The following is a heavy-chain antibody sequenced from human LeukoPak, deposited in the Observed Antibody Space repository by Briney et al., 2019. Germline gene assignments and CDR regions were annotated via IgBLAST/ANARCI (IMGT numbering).Heavy chain of an antibody. J-gene: IGHJ1*01. Sequence: GRSLRLSCAASGFTFDDYAMHWVRQAPGKGLEWVSGISWNSGSIGYADSVKGRFTISRDNAKNSLYLQLNSLRADDTAVYFCARNRYGYGSGGYSPEHFHHWGQGTLVTVSA. V-gene: IGHV3-9*01. CDR1: GFTFDDYA. CDR2: ISWNSGSI. CDR3: ARNRYGYGSGGYSPEHFHH. D-gene: IGHD6-19*01.